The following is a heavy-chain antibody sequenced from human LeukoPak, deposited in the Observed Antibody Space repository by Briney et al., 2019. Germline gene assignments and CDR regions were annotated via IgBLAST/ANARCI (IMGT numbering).Heavy chain of an antibody. CDR1: GYTFTSYD. CDR2: MNPNSGNT. J-gene: IGHJ5*02. CDR3: ARGRGYSYERWFDP. Sequence: ASVKVSCKASGYTFTSYDINWVRQATGQGLEWMGWMNPNSGNTGYAQKLQGRVTITRNTSISTAYMELSSLRSEDTAVYYCARGRGYSYERWFDPWGQGTLVTVSS. D-gene: IGHD5-18*01. V-gene: IGHV1-8*03.